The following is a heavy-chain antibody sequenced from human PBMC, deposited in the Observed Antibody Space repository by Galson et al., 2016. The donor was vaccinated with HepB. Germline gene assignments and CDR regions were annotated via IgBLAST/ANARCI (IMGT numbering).Heavy chain of an antibody. CDR1: GFPLSSFW. D-gene: IGHD5-18*01. Sequence: SLRLSCAASGFPLSSFWVNWVRQAPGKGLQWVANVKQDGSEKYYAESVKGRFTISRDNARNSMFLQMNSLRPDDTAVYYCGRAQWIPARRAAYFDYWGQGTLVTVSS. CDR3: GRAQWIPARRAAYFDY. V-gene: IGHV3-7*04. J-gene: IGHJ4*02. CDR2: VKQDGSEK.